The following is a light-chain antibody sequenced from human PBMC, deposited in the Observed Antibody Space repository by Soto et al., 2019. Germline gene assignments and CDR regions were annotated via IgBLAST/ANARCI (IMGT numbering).Light chain of an antibody. V-gene: IGLV2-14*01. CDR1: SNDVGGYNY. Sequence: SALTQPASVSGSPGQSITISCTGTSNDVGGYNYVSWYQQHPGKAPKLVIYEVSHRPSGISDRFSGSKSGNTASLTISGLQVEDEADYYYSSYATSSPYVFGPGTKLTVL. CDR3: SSYATSSPYV. CDR2: EVS. J-gene: IGLJ1*01.